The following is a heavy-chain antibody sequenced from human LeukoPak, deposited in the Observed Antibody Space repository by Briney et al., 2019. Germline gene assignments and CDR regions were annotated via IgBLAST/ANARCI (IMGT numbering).Heavy chain of an antibody. D-gene: IGHD1-14*01. CDR2: INHSGST. CDR1: GGSFSGYY. Sequence: SETLSLTCAVYGGSFSGYYWSWIRQPPGKGLEWIGEINHSGSTNHNPSLKSRVTISVDTSKNQFSLKLSSVTAADTAVYYCARGGLTRYYYMDVWGKGTTVTVSS. J-gene: IGHJ6*03. CDR3: ARGGLTRYYYMDV. V-gene: IGHV4-34*01.